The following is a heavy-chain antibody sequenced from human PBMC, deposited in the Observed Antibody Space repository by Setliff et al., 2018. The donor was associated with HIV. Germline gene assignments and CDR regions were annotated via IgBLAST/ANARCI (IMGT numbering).Heavy chain of an antibody. Sequence: GSLRLSCVASGFSFGSYWMTWVRQAPGKGLEWVANIKQDGSEIYYMDSVKGRFTISRDNARTSLFLEMRSLRDEDTAVYLCANLWELGAWGQGTLVTVSS. J-gene: IGHJ5*02. CDR1: GFSFGSYW. V-gene: IGHV3-7*03. CDR3: ANLWELGA. D-gene: IGHD3-16*01. CDR2: IKQDGSEI.